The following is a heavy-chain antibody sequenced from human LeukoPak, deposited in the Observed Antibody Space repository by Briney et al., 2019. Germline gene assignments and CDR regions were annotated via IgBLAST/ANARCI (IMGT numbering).Heavy chain of an antibody. CDR1: GVSISSDY. D-gene: IGHD4-17*01. Sequence: SETLSLTCTVSGVSISSDYWSWIRQPPGKGLEWIGYIYYSGSTNYNPSLKSRVTISVDTSKNQFSLKLSSVTAADTAVYYCARYGDLFDYWGQGTLVTVSS. V-gene: IGHV4-59*08. CDR3: ARYGDLFDY. J-gene: IGHJ4*02. CDR2: IYYSGST.